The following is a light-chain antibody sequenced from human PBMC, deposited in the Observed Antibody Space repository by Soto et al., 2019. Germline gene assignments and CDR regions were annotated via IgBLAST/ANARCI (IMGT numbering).Light chain of an antibody. V-gene: IGKV2-24*01. CDR1: ESLVRSDGNTY. CDR2: RIS. CDR3: MQAKQFPYT. Sequence: EIVMTQTPVSSPVTLGQPASISCRSSESLVRSDGNTYLSWLLQRPGQPPRLLIYRISDRFSGVPDGFSGSGAGTDFTLTISRVAAEDVGIYYCMQAKQFPYTFGQGTRLEIK. J-gene: IGKJ2*01.